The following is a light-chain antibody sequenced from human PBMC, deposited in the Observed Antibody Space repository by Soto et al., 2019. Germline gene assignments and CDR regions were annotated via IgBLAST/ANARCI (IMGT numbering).Light chain of an antibody. CDR2: AAS. Sequence: DMEMTQSPSSLSASVGDRVTITCRASQSISNYLNWYQHKPGKVPKLLLYAASSLQSGVPTRFSGSGSGTDFTLPINSLQPEDFGTYYCQQSYGTPLTFGGGTKIEIK. CDR1: QSISNY. J-gene: IGKJ4*01. CDR3: QQSYGTPLT. V-gene: IGKV1-39*01.